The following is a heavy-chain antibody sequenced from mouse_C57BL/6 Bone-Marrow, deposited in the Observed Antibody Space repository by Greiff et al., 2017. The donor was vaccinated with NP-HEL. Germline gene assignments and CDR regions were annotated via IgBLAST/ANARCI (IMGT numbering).Heavy chain of an antibody. J-gene: IGHJ3*01. CDR3: ARSRVGAY. V-gene: IGHV7-3*01. CDR2: IRNKANGYTT. CDR1: GFTFTDYY. Sequence: EVKVVESGGGLVQPGGSLSLSCAASGFTFTDYYMSWVRQPPGQALEWLGFIRNKANGYTTEYSASVKGRFTISRDNSQSILYLHMNALRAEDSATYYCARSRVGAYWGQGTLVTVSA.